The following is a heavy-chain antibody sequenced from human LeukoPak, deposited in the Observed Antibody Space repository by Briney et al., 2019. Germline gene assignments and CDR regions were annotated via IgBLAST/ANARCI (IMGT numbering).Heavy chain of an antibody. D-gene: IGHD2-8*02. J-gene: IGHJ4*02. CDR1: GGSMTSYC. Sequence: SETLSLTCGVSGGSMTSYCWSWIRQAPGKGLEWIGYISASGSTNYNPSLGSRLTVSMDASKNQFSLSLTSVTAADTAVYYCASGYTNWWPLDYWGQGARVIVSS. CDR3: ASGYTNWWPLDY. V-gene: IGHV4-59*12. CDR2: ISASGST.